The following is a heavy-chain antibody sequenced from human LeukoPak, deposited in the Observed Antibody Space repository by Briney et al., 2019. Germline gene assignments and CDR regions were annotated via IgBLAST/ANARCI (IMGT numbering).Heavy chain of an antibody. Sequence: ASVKVSCRASGYTFTSYGTSWVRQAPGQGLEWMGWISAYNGNTNYAQKLQGRVTMTTDTSTSTAYMELRSLRSDDTAVYYCARDVNDLVRSPYYYGMDVWGQGTTVTVSS. D-gene: IGHD6-13*01. CDR3: ARDVNDLVRSPYYYGMDV. J-gene: IGHJ6*02. V-gene: IGHV1-18*01. CDR1: GYTFTSYG. CDR2: ISAYNGNT.